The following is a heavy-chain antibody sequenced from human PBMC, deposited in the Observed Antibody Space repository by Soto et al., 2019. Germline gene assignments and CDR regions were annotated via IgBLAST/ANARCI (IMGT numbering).Heavy chain of an antibody. CDR2: IYYSGST. CDR3: ARREDMSWFDP. Sequence: KPSETLSLTCTVSGGSISSGGYYWSWIRQHPGKGLEWIGYIYYSGSTYYNPSLKSRVTISVDTSKNQFSLKLSSVTAADTAVYYCARREDMSWFDPWGQGTLVTVSS. V-gene: IGHV4-31*03. CDR1: GGSISSGGYY. D-gene: IGHD2-15*01. J-gene: IGHJ5*02.